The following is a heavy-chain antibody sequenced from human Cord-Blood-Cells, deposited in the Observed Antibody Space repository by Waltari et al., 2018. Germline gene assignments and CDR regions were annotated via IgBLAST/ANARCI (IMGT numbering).Heavy chain of an antibody. CDR1: GGTFRSYA. J-gene: IGHJ6*02. CDR2: IIPIFGTA. CDR3: AREASSSSGDYYYGMDV. D-gene: IGHD6-6*01. Sequence: QVQLVQSGAEVKKPGSSVKVSCKASGGTFRSYAISWVRHAPRQWLEWMGGIIPIFGTANYAQKFQGRGTITADESTSTAYMELSSLRSEDTAVYYCAREASSSSGDYYYGMDVWGQGTTVTVSS. V-gene: IGHV1-69*01.